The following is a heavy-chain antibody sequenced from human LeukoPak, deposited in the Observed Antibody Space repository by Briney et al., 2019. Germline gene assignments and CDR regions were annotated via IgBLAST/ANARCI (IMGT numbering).Heavy chain of an antibody. J-gene: IGHJ4*02. D-gene: IGHD6-19*01. V-gene: IGHV4-39*02. CDR1: GGSISSSSYY. CDR2: IFYTGIT. CDR3: ARDLLIGYSSGFDY. Sequence: SETLSLTCTVSGGSISSSSYYWGWIRQSPGKGLEWIGSIFYTGITSYNSSLKSRVTISVDTSKNQFSLKLTSVTAADTAVYYCARDLLIGYSSGFDYWGQGTLVTVSS.